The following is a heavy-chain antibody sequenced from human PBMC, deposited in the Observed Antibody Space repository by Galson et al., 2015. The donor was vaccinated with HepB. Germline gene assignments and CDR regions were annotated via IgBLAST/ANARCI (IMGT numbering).Heavy chain of an antibody. CDR1: GFTFSSYV. Sequence: SLRLSCAASGFTFSSYVMHWVRQAPGKGLEWVAVISYDGSNKYYADSVKGRFTISRDNSKNTLYLQMNSLRAEDTAVYYCATGSQGVDYWGQGTLVTVSS. J-gene: IGHJ4*02. V-gene: IGHV3-30*03. CDR3: ATGSQGVDY. CDR2: ISYDGSNK.